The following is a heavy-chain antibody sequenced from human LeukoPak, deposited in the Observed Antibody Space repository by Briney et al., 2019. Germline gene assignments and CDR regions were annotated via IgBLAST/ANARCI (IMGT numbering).Heavy chain of an antibody. CDR1: GFTFSSYA. J-gene: IGHJ4*02. D-gene: IGHD3-10*01. V-gene: IGHV3-23*01. CDR3: AKRASGSGTSLYYFDY. Sequence: GGSLRLSCAASGFTFSSYAMSWVRQAPGKRLEWVSVISNSGGSTFYADSVKGRFTISRDNSKNTLYLQMNSLRAEDTAVYYCAKRASGSGTSLYYFDYWGQGTLVTVSS. CDR2: ISNSGGST.